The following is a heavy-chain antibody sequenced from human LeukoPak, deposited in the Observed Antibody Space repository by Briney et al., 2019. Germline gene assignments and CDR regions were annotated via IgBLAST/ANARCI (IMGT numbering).Heavy chain of an antibody. CDR2: IENGDKA. CDR1: GFTVITHY. D-gene: IGHD5-12*01. Sequence: GGSLRLSCAASGFTVITHYMNWVRQAPGKGLEWVSVIENGDKASYADSVKGRFTISRDDSNNKVFLHLNSVRPEDTAGYYCSRRGGYSGHDFGGGPEGYLDFWGQGTVVTVSS. V-gene: IGHV3-53*01. CDR3: SRRGGYSGHDFGGGPEGYLDF. J-gene: IGHJ4*02.